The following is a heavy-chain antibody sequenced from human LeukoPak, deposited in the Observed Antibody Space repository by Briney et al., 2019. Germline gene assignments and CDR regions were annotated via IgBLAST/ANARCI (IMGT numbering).Heavy chain of an antibody. CDR2: IFYSGNT. D-gene: IGHD1-26*01. V-gene: IGHV4-59*01. J-gene: IGHJ6*02. CDR3: ARLRSGSTPPPPYYYYGLDV. Sequence: PSETLSLTCTVSGVPISDFYWSWIRQSPEKGLEWIGNIFYSGNTNYNPSLRSRVTISVDTSKKQFSLRLTSVTAADTAVYYCARLRSGSTPPPPYYYYGLDVWGQGTTVTVSS. CDR1: GVPISDFY.